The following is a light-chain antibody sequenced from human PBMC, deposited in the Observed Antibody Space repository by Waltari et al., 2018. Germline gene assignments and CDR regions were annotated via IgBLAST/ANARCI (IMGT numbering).Light chain of an antibody. J-gene: IGKJ2*01. Sequence: DIVMTQSPLSLPVTPGEPASISCRPSQSLLNSNGYTYFDWYLHKPGQSPPLLIYLVSNRASGVPDRFSGSGSGTDFTLKISRVDAEDVGVYYCMQALHTPYTFGQGTKLEIK. CDR3: MQALHTPYT. CDR1: QSLLNSNGYTY. CDR2: LVS. V-gene: IGKV2-28*01.